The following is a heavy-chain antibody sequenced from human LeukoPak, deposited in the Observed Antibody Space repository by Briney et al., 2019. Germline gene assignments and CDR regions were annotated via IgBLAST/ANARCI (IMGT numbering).Heavy chain of an antibody. CDR2: ISGSGGST. J-gene: IGHJ1*01. V-gene: IGHV3-23*01. Sequence: RGSLRLSCAASGSTFSNYGMSWVRQAPGKGLEWVSAISGSGGSTYYADSVKGRFTISRDNSKNTLYLQINSLRAEDTAIYYCATGMDNYDGSGYYSYFQHWGQGTLVTVSS. CDR1: GSTFSNYG. D-gene: IGHD3-22*01. CDR3: ATGMDNYDGSGYYSYFQH.